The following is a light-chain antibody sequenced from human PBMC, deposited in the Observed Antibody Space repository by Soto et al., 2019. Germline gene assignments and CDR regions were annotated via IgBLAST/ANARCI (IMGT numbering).Light chain of an antibody. V-gene: IGKV3-15*01. CDR2: RTS. Sequence: EILMTQSPSTLTVSPGERATLSCRASQSISSKLAWYQQKPGQAPRLLMFRTSSRAAGFPARFSGSGSGTEFNLTISSLQSEDFGVYYCQQYNNWHRATFGGGTKVDIK. CDR1: QSISSK. J-gene: IGKJ4*01. CDR3: QQYNNWHRAT.